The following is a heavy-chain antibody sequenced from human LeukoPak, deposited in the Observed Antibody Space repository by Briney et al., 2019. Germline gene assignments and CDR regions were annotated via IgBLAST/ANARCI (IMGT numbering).Heavy chain of an antibody. CDR1: GYTFTAYY. Sequence: GASVKVSCKASGYTFTAYYLHWVRQAPGQGPEWMGWINPNSGGTNYPQNFQGRVTMTRDTSISTAYMELSRLRSDDTAVYYCARGKISGDDFDYWGQGTLVTVSS. V-gene: IGHV1-2*02. CDR3: ARGKISGDDFDY. J-gene: IGHJ4*02. CDR2: INPNSGGT. D-gene: IGHD7-27*01.